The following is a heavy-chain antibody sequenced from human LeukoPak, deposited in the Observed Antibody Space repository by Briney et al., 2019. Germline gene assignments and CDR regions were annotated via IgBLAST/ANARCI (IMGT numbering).Heavy chain of an antibody. D-gene: IGHD1-1*01. Sequence: GGSLRLSCAASGFTFSSYWMSWVRQAPGKGLEWVANIKQDGSEKHYVDSVKGRFTISRDNAKNSLYLQMNSLRAEDTAVYYCARSPRYNWNDVSAFDIWGQGTMVTVSS. CDR3: ARSPRYNWNDVSAFDI. CDR2: IKQDGSEK. CDR1: GFTFSSYW. J-gene: IGHJ3*02. V-gene: IGHV3-7*01.